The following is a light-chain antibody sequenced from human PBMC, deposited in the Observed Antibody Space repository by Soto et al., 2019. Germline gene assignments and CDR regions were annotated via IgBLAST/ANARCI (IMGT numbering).Light chain of an antibody. CDR1: SSDVGAYNY. J-gene: IGLJ3*02. V-gene: IGLV2-11*01. Sequence: QSALTQPRSVSGSPGQSVTISCTGTSSDVGAYNYVSWYQQHPGKVPKLMIYDVSRRPSGVTDRCSGSKSGNTASLTLSGIQADDEADSYCCSYAGSYPVVFGGGTKLTVL. CDR3: CSYAGSYPVV. CDR2: DVS.